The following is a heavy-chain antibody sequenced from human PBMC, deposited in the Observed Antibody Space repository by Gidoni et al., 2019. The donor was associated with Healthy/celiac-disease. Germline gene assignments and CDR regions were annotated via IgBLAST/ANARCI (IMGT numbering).Heavy chain of an antibody. D-gene: IGHD3-22*01. V-gene: IGHV4-39*01. Sequence: LQLQESGPGLVKPSETLSLTCTVSAASISTSSYYWGWIRQPPGKGLEWIGSLYYSGSTYYNPSLKSRVTISVDTSKNQFSLKLSSVTAADTAVYYCARHPFYYYDSSGYPEDYWGQGTLVTVSS. CDR3: ARHPFYYYDSSGYPEDY. CDR1: AASISTSSYY. J-gene: IGHJ4*02. CDR2: LYYSGST.